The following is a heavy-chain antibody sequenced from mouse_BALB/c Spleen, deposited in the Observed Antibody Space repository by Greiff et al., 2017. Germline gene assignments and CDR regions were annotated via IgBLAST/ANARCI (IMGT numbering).Heavy chain of an antibody. J-gene: IGHJ3*01. D-gene: IGHD2-4*01. CDR3: ARLMDYDGAWFAY. CDR2: ISSGGSYT. V-gene: IGHV5-6*02. CDR1: GFTFSSYG. Sequence: EVMLVESGGDLVKPGGSLKLSCAASGFTFSSYGMSWVRQTPDKRLEWVATISSGGSYTYYPDSVKGRFTISRDNAKNTLYLQMSSLKSEDTAMYYCARLMDYDGAWFAYWGQGTLVTVSA.